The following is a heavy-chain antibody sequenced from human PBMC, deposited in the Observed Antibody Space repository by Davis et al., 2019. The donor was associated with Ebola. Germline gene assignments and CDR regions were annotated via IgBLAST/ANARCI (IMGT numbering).Heavy chain of an antibody. D-gene: IGHD1-1*01. Sequence: GESLKISCAASGFIFSRYAMHWVRQAPGKGLEWLAVISYDGSNEYYAVSVKGRFIVSRDNSKNTLYLQMNSLRAEDTALYYCTTLSGPFDSWGLGTLVTVSS. CDR2: ISYDGSNE. J-gene: IGHJ4*02. CDR1: GFIFSRYA. CDR3: TTLSGPFDS. V-gene: IGHV3-30-3*01.